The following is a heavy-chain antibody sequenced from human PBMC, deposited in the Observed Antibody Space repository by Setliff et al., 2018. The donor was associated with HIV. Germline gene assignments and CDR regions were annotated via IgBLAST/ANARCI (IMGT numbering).Heavy chain of an antibody. CDR3: ARPLTTSYNFWGDAFGI. CDR2: INHSGST. CDR1: GGSFSNYY. D-gene: IGHD3-3*01. Sequence: SETLSLTCAIYGGSFSNYYWTWIRQPPGKGLEWIGEINHSGSTNYNPSLKSRVTISVDTSKNQFSLKLSSVTAADTAVYYCARPLTTSYNFWGDAFGIWGQGTMVTVS. J-gene: IGHJ3*02. V-gene: IGHV4-34*01.